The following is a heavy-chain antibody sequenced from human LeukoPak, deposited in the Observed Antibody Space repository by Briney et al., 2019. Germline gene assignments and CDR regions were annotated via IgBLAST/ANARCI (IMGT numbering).Heavy chain of an antibody. CDR2: ISSSSSTI. CDR3: AVLLDVVVVVAPSLMDV. J-gene: IGHJ6*04. Sequence: GGSLRLSCAASGFTFSSYSMNWVRQAPGKGLEWVSYISSSSSTIYYADSVKGRFTISRDNAKNTLYLQMHSLRAEDTAVYYCAVLLDVVVVVAPSLMDVWGKGTTVTISS. V-gene: IGHV3-48*04. CDR1: GFTFSSYS. D-gene: IGHD2-15*01.